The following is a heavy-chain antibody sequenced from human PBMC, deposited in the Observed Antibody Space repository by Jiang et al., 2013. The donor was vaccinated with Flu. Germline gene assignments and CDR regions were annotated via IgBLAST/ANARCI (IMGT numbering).Heavy chain of an antibody. CDR1: GFTFSSYS. D-gene: IGHD4/OR15-4a*01. CDR2: ISSSSSTI. V-gene: IGHV3-48*02. CDR3: ARDWPGATAQESTTPR. J-gene: IGHJ4*02. Sequence: QLVESGGDLVQPGGSLRLSCAASGFTFSSYSMNWVRQAPGKGLEWVSYISSSSSTIYYADSVKGRFTISRDNAKNSLYLQMNSLRDEDTAVYYCARDWPGATAQESTTPRWGQGTLVTVSS.